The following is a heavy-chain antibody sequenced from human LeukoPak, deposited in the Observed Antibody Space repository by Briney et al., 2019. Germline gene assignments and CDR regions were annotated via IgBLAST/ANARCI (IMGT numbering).Heavy chain of an antibody. J-gene: IGHJ4*02. CDR2: IISSNGYI. D-gene: IGHD3-10*01. V-gene: IGHV3-21*01. Sequence: GGSLRLSCAASGFSFSTYSMNWVRQAPGKGLEWVSSIISSNGYIYYADSVKGRFTISRDNAKSSLYLQMNSLRAEDTAVYYCARAISEESIWGQGTLVTVSS. CDR3: ARAISEESI. CDR1: GFSFSTYS.